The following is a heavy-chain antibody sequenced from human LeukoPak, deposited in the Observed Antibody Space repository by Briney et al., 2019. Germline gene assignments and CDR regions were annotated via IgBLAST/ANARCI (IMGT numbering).Heavy chain of an antibody. V-gene: IGHV3-48*01. Sequence: GGSLRLSCAASGFTFSSYSMNWVRQAPGKGLEWVSYISSSSSTIYYADSVKGRFTISRDNAKNSLYLQMNSLRAEDTAVYYCARKPSSGWYAGSVAGGDYWGQGTLVTVSS. D-gene: IGHD6-19*01. J-gene: IGHJ4*02. CDR2: ISSSSSTI. CDR3: ARKPSSGWYAGSVAGGDY. CDR1: GFTFSSYS.